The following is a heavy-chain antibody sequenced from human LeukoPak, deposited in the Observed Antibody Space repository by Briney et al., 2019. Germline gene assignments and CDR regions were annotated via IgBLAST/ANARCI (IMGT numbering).Heavy chain of an antibody. J-gene: IGHJ4*02. CDR2: ISAYNGNT. V-gene: IGHV1-18*01. CDR1: GYTFTSYG. Sequence: GASVKVSSKASGYTFTSYGISWVRQAPGQGLEWMGWISAYNGNTNYAQKLQGRVTMTTDTSTSTAYMELRSLRSDDTAVYYCARGPIDLRIAAAANFDYWGQGTLVTVSS. D-gene: IGHD6-13*01. CDR3: ARGPIDLRIAAAANFDY.